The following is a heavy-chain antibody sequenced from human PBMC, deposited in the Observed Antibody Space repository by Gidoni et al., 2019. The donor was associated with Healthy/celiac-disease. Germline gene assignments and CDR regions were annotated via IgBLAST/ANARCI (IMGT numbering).Heavy chain of an antibody. CDR2: SSGSGGST. J-gene: IGHJ4*02. CDR3: AKSRAGIAARSFDY. D-gene: IGHD6-6*01. V-gene: IGHV3-23*01. Sequence: EVQLLESGGGLVQPGGSLSLSCAASGFTFSSYGMSWVRQAPGKGLEGVSASSGSGGSTNYADSVKGRFTISRDNSKNTLYLQMNSLRAEDTAVYYCAKSRAGIAARSFDYWGQGTLVTVSS. CDR1: GFTFSSYG.